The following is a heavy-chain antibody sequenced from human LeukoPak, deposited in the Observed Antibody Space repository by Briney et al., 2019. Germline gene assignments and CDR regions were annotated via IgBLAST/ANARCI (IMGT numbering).Heavy chain of an antibody. CDR1: GFTFSDYA. CDR3: ARCVGRKDHYYYMDV. Sequence: LPGGSLRLSCTASGFTFSDYAMHWVRQAPGKRLEWVAFVRYDGSIKYYADSLKGRFTISRDNSKSTLYLQMDSLRSDDTAAYYCARCVGRKDHYYYMDVWGTGTTVTVSS. V-gene: IGHV3-30*02. CDR2: VRYDGSIK. J-gene: IGHJ6*03.